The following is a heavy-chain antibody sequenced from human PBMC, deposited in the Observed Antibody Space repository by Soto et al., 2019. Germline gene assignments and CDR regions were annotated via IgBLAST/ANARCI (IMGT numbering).Heavy chain of an antibody. Sequence: PGGSLRLFCEASEFTFSSYAMHWIRQAPGKGLEWLAVISFDGNIIQYADSVKGRFSISRDNSKNTLYLQMNSLRAEDTAVYYCAKDSRWELPFDYLGQGTLVTVSS. CDR1: EFTFSSYA. CDR2: ISFDGNII. CDR3: AKDSRWELPFDY. D-gene: IGHD1-26*01. J-gene: IGHJ4*02. V-gene: IGHV3-30-3*01.